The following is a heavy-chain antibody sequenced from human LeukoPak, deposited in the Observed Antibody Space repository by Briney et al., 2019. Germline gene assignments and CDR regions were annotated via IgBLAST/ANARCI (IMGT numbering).Heavy chain of an antibody. Sequence: GGSLRLSCAGSGFTFGGYGMHWFRQTPGKGLEWVAVIAYDGSRAFYADSVNGRFTISRDNSKNTMSVQMDDLRAEDTAVYYCTRYTNDHFDYWGQGTLVTVSS. J-gene: IGHJ4*02. CDR1: GFTFGGYG. CDR2: IAYDGSRA. D-gene: IGHD2-2*02. V-gene: IGHV3-33*01. CDR3: TRYTNDHFDY.